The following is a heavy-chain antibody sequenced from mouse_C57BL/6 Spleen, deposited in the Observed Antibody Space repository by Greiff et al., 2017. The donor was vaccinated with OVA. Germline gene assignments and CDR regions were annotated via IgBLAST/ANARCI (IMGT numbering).Heavy chain of an antibody. V-gene: IGHV1-47*01. CDR3: ARRGGSGLNIDY. J-gene: IGHJ2*01. CDR1: GYTFTTYP. CDR2: FHPYNDDT. Sequence: VQLQQSGAELVKPGASVKMSCKASGYTFTTYPIEWMKQNHGKSLEWIGNFHPYNDDTKYNEKFMGKATLTVETSSSTVYLELSRLTSDDSAVYYCARRGGSGLNIDYWGQGTTLTVSS. D-gene: IGHD3-2*02.